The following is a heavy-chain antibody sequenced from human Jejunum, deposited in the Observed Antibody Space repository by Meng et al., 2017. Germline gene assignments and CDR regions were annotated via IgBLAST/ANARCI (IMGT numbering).Heavy chain of an antibody. CDR1: GGSVGNGLYF. V-gene: IGHV4-61*01. J-gene: IGHJ4*02. CDR3: ARTYSTSFFDS. Sequence: SETLSLTCTVSGGSVGNGLYFWSWIRQSPGKGLEWIGRVYYSGITNYNPSVKSRVTISLDTSKNQFFLNLNSVSAADSAMYYCARTYSTSFFDSWGQGTLVTVSS. D-gene: IGHD6-6*01. CDR2: VYYSGIT.